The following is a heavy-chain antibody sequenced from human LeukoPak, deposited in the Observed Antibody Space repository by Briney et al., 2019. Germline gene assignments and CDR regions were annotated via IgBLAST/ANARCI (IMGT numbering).Heavy chain of an antibody. CDR1: GXSFSGYY. CDR2: INHSGNP. V-gene: IGHV4-34*01. Sequence: PSETLSLTCTVSGXSFSGYYWRWIRQPPGKGLEWIGEINHSGNPNYNPSLKSRLTISVDTPRNQLSLKLSSVTAADTGVYYCARGLTHWGQGTLVTVSS. J-gene: IGHJ4*02. CDR3: ARGLTH.